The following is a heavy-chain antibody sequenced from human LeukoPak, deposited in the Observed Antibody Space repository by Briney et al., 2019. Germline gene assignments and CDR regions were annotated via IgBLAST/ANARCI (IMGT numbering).Heavy chain of an antibody. V-gene: IGHV3-30-3*01. J-gene: IGHJ4*02. Sequence: GGSLRLSCAASGFTFSSYAMHWVRQAPGKGLEWVAVISYDGSNKYYADSVKGRFTISRDNSKNTLYLQMNSLRAEDTAVYYCARDAVSTGYCDYWGQGTLVTVSS. CDR3: ARDAVSTGYCDY. CDR1: GFTFSSYA. CDR2: ISYDGSNK. D-gene: IGHD2-8*02.